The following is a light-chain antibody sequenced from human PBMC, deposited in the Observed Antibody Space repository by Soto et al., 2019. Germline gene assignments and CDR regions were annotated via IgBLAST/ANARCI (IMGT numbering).Light chain of an antibody. CDR1: QSISTY. CDR3: QQSSSVPYT. CDR2: AAS. V-gene: IGKV1-39*01. Sequence: DIQMTQSPSSLSASVGDRVTITCRASQSISTYLNWYQQKPGKAPKVLMYAASSLQSGVPSRFSGSGSGIDFTLTISSLQPEDFATYFCQQSSSVPYTFGQGTKLEI. J-gene: IGKJ2*01.